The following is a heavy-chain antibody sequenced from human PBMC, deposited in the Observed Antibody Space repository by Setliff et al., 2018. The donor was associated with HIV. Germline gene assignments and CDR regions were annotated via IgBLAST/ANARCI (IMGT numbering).Heavy chain of an antibody. J-gene: IGHJ4*02. CDR2: ISYDGSHI. CDR3: AKGGGGPSDRFDH. CDR1: GFTYSNYA. Sequence: GGSLRLSCAASGFTYSNYAMHWVRQAPGKGLEWMAVISYDGSHISYAASVKGRFTISRDNLKHILYLQMDNLRAEDTAVYYCAKGGGGPSDRFDHWGQGTLVTVSS. V-gene: IGHV3-30*07. D-gene: IGHD1-26*01.